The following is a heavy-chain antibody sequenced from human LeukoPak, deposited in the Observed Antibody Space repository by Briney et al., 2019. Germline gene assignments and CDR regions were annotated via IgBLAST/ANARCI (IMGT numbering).Heavy chain of an antibody. J-gene: IGHJ6*02. V-gene: IGHV1-18*01. CDR1: GGTFSSYA. D-gene: IGHD2-2*01. Sequence: GASVKVSCKASGGTFSSYAISWVRQAPGQGLEWMGWISAYNGNTNYAQKLQGRVTMTTDTSTSTAYMELRSLRSDDTAVYYCARSEGYCSSTSCPGDYYYYGMDVWGQGTTVTVSS. CDR3: ARSEGYCSSTSCPGDYYYYGMDV. CDR2: ISAYNGNT.